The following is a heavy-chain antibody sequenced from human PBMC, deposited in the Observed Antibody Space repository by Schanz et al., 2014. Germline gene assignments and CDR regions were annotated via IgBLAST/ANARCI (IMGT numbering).Heavy chain of an antibody. CDR1: GYTFTSYG. D-gene: IGHD2-15*01. CDR2: ISACNGNT. Sequence: NISCKASGYTFTSYGITWVRQAPGQGLEWMGWISACNGNTNYAQKVQGRVTMTTDTSRGTAYMDLSRITSEVTAVYYRARDRADHVAPVDSGDYWREAYVDNVSP. V-gene: IGHV1-18*01. J-gene: IGHJ4*03. CDR3: ARDRADHVAPVDSGDY.